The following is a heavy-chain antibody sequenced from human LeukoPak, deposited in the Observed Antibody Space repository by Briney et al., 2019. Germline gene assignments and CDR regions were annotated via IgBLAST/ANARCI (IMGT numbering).Heavy chain of an antibody. CDR2: IIPILGIA. CDR1: GGTFSSYA. D-gene: IGHD7-27*01. J-gene: IGHJ4*02. V-gene: IGHV1-69*04. Sequence: ASVKVSCKASGGTFSSYAISWVRQAPGQGLEWMGRIIPILGIANYAQKFQGRVTITADKSTSTAYMELSSLRSEDTAVYYCARTAYNWGSNYDHFDYWGQGTLVTVSS. CDR3: ARTAYNWGSNYDHFDY.